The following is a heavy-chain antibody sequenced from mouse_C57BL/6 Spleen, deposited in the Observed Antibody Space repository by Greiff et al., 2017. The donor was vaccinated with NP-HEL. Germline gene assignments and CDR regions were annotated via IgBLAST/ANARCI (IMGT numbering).Heavy chain of an antibody. CDR1: GYTFTSYW. V-gene: IGHV1-50*01. CDR2: IDPSDSYT. Sequence: QVQLQQPGAELVQPGASVKLSCKASGYTFTSYWMQWVKQRPGQGLEWIGEIDPSDSYTNYNQKFKGKATLTVDTSSSTAYMQLSSLTSEDSAVYYCARPYGSSFYWYFDVWGTGTTVTVSS. CDR3: ARPYGSSFYWYFDV. J-gene: IGHJ1*03. D-gene: IGHD1-1*01.